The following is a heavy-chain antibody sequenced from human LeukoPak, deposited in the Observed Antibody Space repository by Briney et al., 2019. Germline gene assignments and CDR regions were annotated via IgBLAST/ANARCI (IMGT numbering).Heavy chain of an antibody. CDR3: ARGAKGHYYYYSMDV. J-gene: IGHJ6*02. CDR2: ANPNSGNT. CDR1: GYTFHSYE. Sequence: ASVKVSCKACGYTFHSYEIIWVRQATGPGREWVGWANPNSGNTGYAQKFQGRVTMTRNTSISTAYMELSSLRSEDTAVYYCARGAKGHYYYYSMDVWGQGTTVTVSS. V-gene: IGHV1-8*01.